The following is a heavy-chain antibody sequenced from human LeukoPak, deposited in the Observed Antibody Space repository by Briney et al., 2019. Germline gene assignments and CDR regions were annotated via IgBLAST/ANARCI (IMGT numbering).Heavy chain of an antibody. Sequence: GRSLRLSCAASGSTFDDYAMHWVRQAPGKGLEWVSGISWNSGSIGYADSVKGRFTISRDNAKNSLYLQMNSLRAEDMALYYCAKGGDSDYYYYMDVWGKGTTVTVSS. D-gene: IGHD3-10*01. V-gene: IGHV3-9*03. J-gene: IGHJ6*03. CDR1: GSTFDDYA. CDR2: ISWNSGSI. CDR3: AKGGDSDYYYYMDV.